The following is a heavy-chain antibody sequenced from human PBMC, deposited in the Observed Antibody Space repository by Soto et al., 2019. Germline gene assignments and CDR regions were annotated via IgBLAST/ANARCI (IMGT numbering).Heavy chain of an antibody. CDR1: GCTFTDYY. CDR2: INVNSGGT. Sequence: ASVKVSCKASGCTFTDYYMHWLRQAPGQGLEWMGWINVNSGGTNYAQRFQGRVTMTRDTSISTGYMELSRLRSDDTAVYYCARVMTAAATDYWGQGTLVTVSS. J-gene: IGHJ4*02. V-gene: IGHV1-2*02. D-gene: IGHD2-15*01. CDR3: ARVMTAAATDY.